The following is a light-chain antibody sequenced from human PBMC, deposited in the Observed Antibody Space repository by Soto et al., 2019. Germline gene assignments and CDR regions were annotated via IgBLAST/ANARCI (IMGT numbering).Light chain of an antibody. CDR2: GPS. CDR1: QTVTSSN. J-gene: IGKJ3*01. CDR3: QQYGDSLPVT. V-gene: IGKV3-20*01. Sequence: EFVLTQSPDTLSLPPGERATLSCRASQTVTSSNLAWYQQKPGQAPRPLVYGPSTRATGVPDKFSGSGSGTEFTLTISKLEPEDFAVYYWQQYGDSLPVTCGPGTEVEIK.